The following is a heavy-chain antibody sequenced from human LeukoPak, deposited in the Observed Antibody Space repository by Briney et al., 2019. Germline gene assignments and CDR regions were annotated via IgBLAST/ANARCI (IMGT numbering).Heavy chain of an antibody. CDR2: IYYSGST. CDR1: GGSISSGDYY. V-gene: IGHV4-30-4*08. J-gene: IGHJ3*02. D-gene: IGHD2-2*01. Sequence: SETLSLTCTVSGGSISSGDYYWSWIRQPPGKGLEWIGYIYYSGSTYYNPSLKSRVTISVDTSKNQFSLKLSSVTAADTAVYYCARLYCSSTSCERGAFDIWGQGTMVTVSS. CDR3: ARLYCSSTSCERGAFDI.